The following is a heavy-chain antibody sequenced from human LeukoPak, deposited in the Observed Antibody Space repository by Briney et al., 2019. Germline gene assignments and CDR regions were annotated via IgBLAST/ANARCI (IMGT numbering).Heavy chain of an antibody. CDR2: INPNSGGT. Sequence: ASVKVSCKASGYTFTGYYMLWVRQAPGQGLEWMGRINPNSGGTNYAQKFQGRVTITRDTSISTAYMELSRLRSDDTAVYYCAREYNWNLPDYYYYYMDVWGKGTTVTVSS. V-gene: IGHV1-2*06. CDR3: AREYNWNLPDYYYYYMDV. CDR1: GYTFTGYY. D-gene: IGHD1-20*01. J-gene: IGHJ6*03.